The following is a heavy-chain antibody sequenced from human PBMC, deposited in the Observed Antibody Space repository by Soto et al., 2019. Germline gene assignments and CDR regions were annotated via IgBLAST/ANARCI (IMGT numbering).Heavy chain of an antibody. Sequence: PSETLSLTCTVSGGSISSGDYYWSWIRQPPGKGLEWIGYIYYSGSTYYNPSLKSRVTISVDTSKNQFSLKLSSVTAADTAVYYWARDPAVAGSGLTVSWGQGTLVTVSS. CDR3: ARDPAVAGSGLTVS. D-gene: IGHD6-19*01. J-gene: IGHJ4*02. CDR1: GGSISSGDYY. V-gene: IGHV4-30-4*08. CDR2: IYYSGST.